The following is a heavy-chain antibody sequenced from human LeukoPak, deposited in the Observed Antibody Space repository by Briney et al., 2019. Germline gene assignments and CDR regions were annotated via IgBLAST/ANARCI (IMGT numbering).Heavy chain of an antibody. Sequence: ASETLSLTCTVSGGSISSYYWSWIRQPPGKGLEWIGEINHSGSTNYNPSLKSRVTISVDTSKNQFSLKLSSVTAADTAVYYCAGRTVVPYYYYYGMDVWGQGTTVTVSS. D-gene: IGHD4-23*01. CDR1: GGSISSYY. CDR2: INHSGST. V-gene: IGHV4-34*01. CDR3: AGRTVVPYYYYYGMDV. J-gene: IGHJ6*02.